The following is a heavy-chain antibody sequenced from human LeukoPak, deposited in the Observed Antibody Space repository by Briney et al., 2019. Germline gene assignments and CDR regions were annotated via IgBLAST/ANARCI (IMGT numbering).Heavy chain of an antibody. CDR1: GFTFSSYE. Sequence: PGGSLRLSCAASGFTFSSYEMNWVRQAPGKGLEWVSYISSGSTIYYADSVKGRFTISRDNAKNSLYLQMNSLRAEDTAVYYCARTPPYKQWGQGTLVTVSS. D-gene: IGHD1-1*01. CDR2: ISSGSTI. J-gene: IGHJ4*02. V-gene: IGHV3-48*03. CDR3: ARTPPYKQ.